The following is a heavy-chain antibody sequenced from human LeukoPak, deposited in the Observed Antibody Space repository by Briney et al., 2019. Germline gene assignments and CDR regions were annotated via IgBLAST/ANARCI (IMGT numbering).Heavy chain of an antibody. CDR2: INKDGRGP. CDR1: GFTFTIYW. Sequence: GGSLRLSCAASGFTFTIYWMHWVRQAPGKGLVWVARINKDGRGPDYSDSVKGRFTVSRDNAKNTVHLQMNSLRAEDTAVYYCVRDGDHYDFDHWGQGTLVTV. D-gene: IGHD4-17*01. V-gene: IGHV3-74*01. CDR3: VRDGDHYDFDH. J-gene: IGHJ4*02.